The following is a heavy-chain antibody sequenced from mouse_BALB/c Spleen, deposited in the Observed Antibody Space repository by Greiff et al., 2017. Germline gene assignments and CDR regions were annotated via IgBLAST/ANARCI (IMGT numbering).Heavy chain of an antibody. CDR2: ISSGGST. D-gene: IGHD3-3*01. J-gene: IGHJ4*01. CDR1: GFTFSSYA. CDR3: ARGPGDVYAMDY. V-gene: IGHV5-6-5*01. Sequence: EVQLVESGGGLVKPGGSLKLSCAASGFTFSSYAMSWVRQTPEKRLEWVASISSGGSTYYPDSVKGRFTISRDNARNILYLQMSSLRSEDTAMYYCARGPGDVYAMDYWGQGTSVTVSS.